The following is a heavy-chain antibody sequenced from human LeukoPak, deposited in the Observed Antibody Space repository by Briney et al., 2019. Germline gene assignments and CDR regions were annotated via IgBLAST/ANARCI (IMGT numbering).Heavy chain of an antibody. CDR2: IDPSDSYT. CDR3: APQFSSTTSTALAIAAADP. CDR1: GYSFTNDW. J-gene: IGHJ5*02. Sequence: GESLKISCKGSGYSFTNDWVGWVRQMPGKGLEWMGRIDPSDSYTRYSPSFQGQVTISAGKSISTAYLQWSSLTASDTAMYHRAPQFSSTTSTALAIAAADPSGQGTPVTVSS. V-gene: IGHV5-10-1*04. D-gene: IGHD6-13*01.